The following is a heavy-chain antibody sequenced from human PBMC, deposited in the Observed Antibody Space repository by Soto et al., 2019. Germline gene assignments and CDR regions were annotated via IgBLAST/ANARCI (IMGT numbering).Heavy chain of an antibody. Sequence: GGSLRLSCAASGFTFSSYAMSWVRQAPGKGLEWVSAISGSGGSTYYADSVKGRFTISRDNSKNTLYLQMNSLRAEDTAVYYCAKDARAHYYYDSSGYYDYWGQGTLVTVSS. V-gene: IGHV3-23*01. J-gene: IGHJ4*02. D-gene: IGHD3-22*01. CDR3: AKDARAHYYYDSSGYYDY. CDR1: GFTFSSYA. CDR2: ISGSGGST.